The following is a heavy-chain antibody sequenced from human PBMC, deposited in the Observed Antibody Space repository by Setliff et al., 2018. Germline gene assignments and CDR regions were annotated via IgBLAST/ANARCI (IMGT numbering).Heavy chain of an antibody. V-gene: IGHV1-2*04. CDR3: ARGPRITIFGVVSLSLYGMDV. J-gene: IGHJ6*02. CDR1: GYTFTGYY. D-gene: IGHD3-3*01. CDR2: INPNSGGT. Sequence: ASVMVSCKASGYTFTGYYMHWVRQAPGQGLEWMGWINPNSGGTNYAQKFQGWVTMTRDTSISTAYMELSRLRSDDTAVYYCARGPRITIFGVVSLSLYGMDVWGQGTTVTVSS.